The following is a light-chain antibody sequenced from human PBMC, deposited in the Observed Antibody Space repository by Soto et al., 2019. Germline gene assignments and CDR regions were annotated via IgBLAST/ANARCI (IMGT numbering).Light chain of an antibody. CDR1: QSVSSSY. V-gene: IGKV3-20*01. CDR3: QQYGSSLLP. J-gene: IGKJ1*01. Sequence: EIVLTQSPGTLSLSPGERATLSCRASQSVSSSYLAWYQQKPGQAPRLLIYGASSRATGIPDRFSGSGSGTDFTLTISRLDPEDFAVYYCQQYGSSLLPFGQGTKVEIK. CDR2: GAS.